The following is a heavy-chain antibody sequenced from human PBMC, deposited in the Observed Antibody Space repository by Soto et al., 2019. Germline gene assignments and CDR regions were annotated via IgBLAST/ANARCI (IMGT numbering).Heavy chain of an antibody. CDR1: GFTFTTYA. D-gene: IGHD4-17*01. Sequence: GGSLRLSCAASGFTFTTYAMSWVRQAPGKGLEWVSDISGSGGVTYYADSVKGRFTVSRDNFKNTLYLQMNSLRAEDTAVYYCAKESLTVQLSQFDYWGQGTLVTVSS. J-gene: IGHJ4*02. CDR3: AKESLTVQLSQFDY. V-gene: IGHV3-23*01. CDR2: ISGSGGVT.